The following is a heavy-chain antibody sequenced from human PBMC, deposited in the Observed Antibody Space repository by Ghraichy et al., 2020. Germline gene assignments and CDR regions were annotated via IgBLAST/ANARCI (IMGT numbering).Heavy chain of an antibody. CDR1: GFTFSSYG. Sequence: GGSLRLSCAASGFTFSSYGMHWVRQAPGKGLEWVAVISYDGSNKYYADSVKGRFTISRDNSKNTLYLQMNSLRAEDTAVYYCAKDKSPNHAFDIWGQGTMVTVSS. J-gene: IGHJ3*02. CDR2: ISYDGSNK. D-gene: IGHD1-14*01. CDR3: AKDKSPNHAFDI. V-gene: IGHV3-30*18.